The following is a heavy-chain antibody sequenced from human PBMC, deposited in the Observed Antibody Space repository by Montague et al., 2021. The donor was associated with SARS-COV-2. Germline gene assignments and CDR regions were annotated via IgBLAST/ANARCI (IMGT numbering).Heavy chain of an antibody. CDR1: GFTFSSYA. CDR2: ISYDGSNK. V-gene: IGHV3-30*04. D-gene: IGHD1-26*01. CDR3: ARTRGGSYLDAFDI. Sequence: SLRLSCAASGFTFSSYAMHWVRQAPGKGLEWVAVISYDGSNKYYADSVKGRFTISRGNSKNTLYLQMNSLRAEDTAVYYCARTRGGSYLDAFDIWGQGTMVTVSS. J-gene: IGHJ3*02.